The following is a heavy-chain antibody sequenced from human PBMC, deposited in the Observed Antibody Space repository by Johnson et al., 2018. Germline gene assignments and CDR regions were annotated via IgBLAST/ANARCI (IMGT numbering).Heavy chain of an antibody. V-gene: IGHV3-49*03. D-gene: IGHD4-17*01. J-gene: IGHJ6*02. CDR1: GFTFGDYA. CDR2: IRSKAYGGTT. Sequence: VQLVESGGGLVQPGRSLRLSCTASGFTFGDYAMSWFRQAPGKGLEWVGFIRSKAYGGTTEYAASVKGRFTISRDDSKSIAYLQMNSLKTEDTAVYYCTSGDARNYSYGMDVWGQGTTVTVSS. CDR3: TSGDARNYSYGMDV.